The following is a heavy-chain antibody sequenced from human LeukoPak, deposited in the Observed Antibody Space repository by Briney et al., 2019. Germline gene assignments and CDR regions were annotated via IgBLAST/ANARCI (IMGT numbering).Heavy chain of an antibody. CDR1: GYTFTSYW. CDR3: ARAPRNSSTMLDF. Sequence: ASVKVSCKASGYTFTSYWIQWVRQAPGQGLEWVGLINPDGGSTAYAHRFQGRVIMTRDTSTSTAYMDLSSLRSEDTAVYHCARAPRNSSTMLDFWGQGTLVTISS. CDR2: INPDGGST. D-gene: IGHD6-13*01. V-gene: IGHV1-46*01. J-gene: IGHJ4*02.